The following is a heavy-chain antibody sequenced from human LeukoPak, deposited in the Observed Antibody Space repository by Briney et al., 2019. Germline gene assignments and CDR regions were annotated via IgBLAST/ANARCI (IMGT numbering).Heavy chain of an antibody. V-gene: IGHV3-48*02. CDR3: ARDPLRWLQNNYYYYYMDV. D-gene: IGHD5-24*01. J-gene: IGHJ6*03. CDR2: ISSTSRTI. CDR1: GFTFSSYG. Sequence: GGSLRLSCATSGFTFSSYGMTWVRQAPGKGLEWVSYISSTSRTIYDADSVKGRLTISRDNAKNSLYLQMNSLRDEDTAVYYCARDPLRWLQNNYYYYYMDVWGKGTTVTVSS.